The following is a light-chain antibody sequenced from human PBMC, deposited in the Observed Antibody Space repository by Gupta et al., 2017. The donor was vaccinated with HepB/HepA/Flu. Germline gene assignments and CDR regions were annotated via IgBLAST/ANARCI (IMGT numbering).Light chain of an antibody. CDR3: QSADSSGTYPEV. CDR2: KDS. J-gene: IGLJ3*02. Sequence: SSALTLPPSVSVSPCQTARITYSGDALPKQYAYWYQQKPGQAPVLVIYKDSERHSGIPERVSGSSSGTTGTVTISGVQAEDEADYYCQSADSSGTYPEVFGGGTKLTVL. CDR1: ALPKQY. V-gene: IGLV3-25*03.